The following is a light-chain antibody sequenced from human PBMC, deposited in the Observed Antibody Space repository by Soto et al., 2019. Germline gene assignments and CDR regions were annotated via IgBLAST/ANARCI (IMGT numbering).Light chain of an antibody. Sequence: NFMLTQPHSVSESPGKTVTISCTGTSGSIASGYVQWYQQRPGSAPTTLIYEDDQRPAGVPDRFSGSIDTSSNSVSLIISGLRTEDEADYYCQSTDGNSMVFGGGTKLTVL. J-gene: IGLJ2*01. CDR1: SGSIASGY. V-gene: IGLV6-57*02. CDR2: EDD. CDR3: QSTDGNSMV.